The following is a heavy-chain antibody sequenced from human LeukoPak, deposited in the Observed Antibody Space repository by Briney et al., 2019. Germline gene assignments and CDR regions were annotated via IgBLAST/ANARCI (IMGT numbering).Heavy chain of an antibody. CDR2: INPNSGGT. Sequence: GASVKVSCKASGYTFTGYYMHWVRQAPGQGLEWMGRINPNSGGTNYAQKFQGRVTMTRDTSISTAYMELSRLRSEDTAVYYCARDLLGGGDVNYFDYWGQGTLVTVSS. D-gene: IGHD3-16*01. CDR1: GYTFTGYY. J-gene: IGHJ4*02. CDR3: ARDLLGGGDVNYFDY. V-gene: IGHV1-2*06.